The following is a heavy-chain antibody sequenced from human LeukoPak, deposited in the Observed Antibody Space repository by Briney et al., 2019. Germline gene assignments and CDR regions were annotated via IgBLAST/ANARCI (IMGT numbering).Heavy chain of an antibody. CDR2: ISSSSSYI. CDR1: GFTFSSYS. V-gene: IGHV3-21*01. Sequence: GGSLRLSCAASGFTFSSYSMNWIRQAPGKGLEWVSSISSSSSYIYYADSVKGRFTISRDNAKNSLYLQMNSLRAEDTAVYYCARSGSSSDDYWGQGTLVTVSS. CDR3: ARSGSSSDDY. J-gene: IGHJ4*02. D-gene: IGHD6-6*01.